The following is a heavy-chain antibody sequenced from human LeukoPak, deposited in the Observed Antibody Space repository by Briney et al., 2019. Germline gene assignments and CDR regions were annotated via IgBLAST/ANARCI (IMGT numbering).Heavy chain of an antibody. CDR3: ARGRKIAAAGRATYMDV. V-gene: IGHV4-38-2*02. Sequence: SETLSLTCTVSGYSISSGYYWGWIRQPPGKGLEWIGSIYHSGSTYYNPSLKSRVTISVDTSKNQFSLKLSSVTAADTAVYYCARGRKIAAAGRATYMDVWGKGTTVTVSS. D-gene: IGHD6-13*01. J-gene: IGHJ6*03. CDR2: IYHSGST. CDR1: GYSISSGYY.